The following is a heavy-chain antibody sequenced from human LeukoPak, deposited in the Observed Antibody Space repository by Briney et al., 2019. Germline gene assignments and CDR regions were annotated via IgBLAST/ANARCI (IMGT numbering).Heavy chain of an antibody. D-gene: IGHD3/OR15-3a*01. CDR2: ISSSSSTI. J-gene: IGHJ4*02. V-gene: IGHV3-48*02. Sequence: GGSLRLSCAASGFTVSSSSMNWVRQAPGKGLEWVSYISSSSSTIYYADSVKGRFTISRDNAKNSLYLQVNSLRDEDTAVYYCARAFGLTDYWGQGTLVTVSS. CDR1: GFTVSSSS. CDR3: ARAFGLTDY.